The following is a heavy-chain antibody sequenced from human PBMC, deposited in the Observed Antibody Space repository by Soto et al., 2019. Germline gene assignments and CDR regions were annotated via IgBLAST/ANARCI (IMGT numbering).Heavy chain of an antibody. CDR1: GGSIDTGGFY. CDR3: ASGTFNDISFDS. D-gene: IGHD2-21*01. V-gene: IGHV4-31*03. CDR2: IYYTGAA. Sequence: QVQMQESGPGLVKPSQTLTLRCSVSGGSIDTGGFYWSWARQLPGKGLQWIGYIYYTGAAYYNPALKSRVVISLDTSANQLSLSLTSLTAADTAVYYCASGTFNDISFDSWGQGRLVTVSS. J-gene: IGHJ4*02.